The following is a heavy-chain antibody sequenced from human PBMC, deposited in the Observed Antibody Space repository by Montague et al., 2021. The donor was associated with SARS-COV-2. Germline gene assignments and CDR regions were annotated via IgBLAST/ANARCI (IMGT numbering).Heavy chain of an antibody. D-gene: IGHD1-26*01. CDR2: VVPRGDST. CDR3: ARAGTNSETYY. J-gene: IGHJ4*02. CDR1: GFSFRSHV. Sequence: SLRLSCSASGFSFRSHVVNWVRQAPGKGPEWVSAVVPRGDSTFYXDSVKGRFTISRDNSKNALYLQMNSLRAEDTAIYYCARAGTNSETYYWGQGTLVTVSS. V-gene: IGHV3-23*01.